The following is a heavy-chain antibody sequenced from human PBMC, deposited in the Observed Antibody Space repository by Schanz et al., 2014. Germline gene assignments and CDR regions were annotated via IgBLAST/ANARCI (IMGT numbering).Heavy chain of an antibody. CDR1: GFTFNGHA. CDR2: VCYDGSKK. V-gene: IGHV3-33*06. J-gene: IGHJ6*02. CDR3: VKDLQRELLRDDHYYGMDV. Sequence: QAELVESGGGVVQPGGSLRLSCESSGFTFNGHAMHWVRQAPGKGLEWVAVVCYDGSKKYYADSVKGRFTTSRDNSKNTMYLQMNSLRAEDTAVYYCVKDLQRELLRDDHYYGMDVWGQGTTVTVSS. D-gene: IGHD1-26*01.